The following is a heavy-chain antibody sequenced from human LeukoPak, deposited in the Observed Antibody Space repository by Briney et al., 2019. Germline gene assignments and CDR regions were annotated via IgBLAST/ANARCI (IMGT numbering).Heavy chain of an antibody. V-gene: IGHV3-7*01. Sequence: GGSLRLSCTASGFTFSDYWMTWLRQAPGKGPEWVANIKQDGSQRYYVDSVRGRFTISKDNAKNSLFLQMNGLRAEDTAVYYCARRGGSSSRRSPIGYWGQGTLVTVSS. D-gene: IGHD6-6*01. CDR1: GFTFSDYW. J-gene: IGHJ4*02. CDR3: ARRGGSSSRRSPIGY. CDR2: IKQDGSQR.